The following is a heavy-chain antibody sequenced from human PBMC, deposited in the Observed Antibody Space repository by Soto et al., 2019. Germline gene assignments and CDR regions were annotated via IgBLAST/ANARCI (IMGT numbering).Heavy chain of an antibody. J-gene: IGHJ4*02. CDR2: ISGSGGST. V-gene: IGHV3-23*01. Sequence: GGSLRLSCAASGFTFSSYAMSWVRQAPGKGLEWVSAISGSGGSTYYADSVKGRFTISRDNYKNTLYLQMNSLRAENTAVYYCAKDQGPQLLRYFDWSPFDYWGQGTLVTVSS. D-gene: IGHD3-9*01. CDR1: GFTFSSYA. CDR3: AKDQGPQLLRYFDWSPFDY.